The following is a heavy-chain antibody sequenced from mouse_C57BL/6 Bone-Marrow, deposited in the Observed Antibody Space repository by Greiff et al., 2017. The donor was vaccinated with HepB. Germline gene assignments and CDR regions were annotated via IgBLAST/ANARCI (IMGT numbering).Heavy chain of an antibody. CDR3: ARRGAHSNYYYAMDY. D-gene: IGHD2-5*01. J-gene: IGHJ4*01. CDR2: IYPGSGST. CDR1: GYTFTSYW. Sequence: QVQLKESGAELVKPGASVKMSCKASGYTFTSYWITWVKQRPGQGLEWIGDIYPGSGSTNYNEKFKSKATLTVDTSSSTAYMQLSSLTSEDSAVYYCARRGAHSNYYYAMDYWGQGTSVTVSS. V-gene: IGHV1-55*01.